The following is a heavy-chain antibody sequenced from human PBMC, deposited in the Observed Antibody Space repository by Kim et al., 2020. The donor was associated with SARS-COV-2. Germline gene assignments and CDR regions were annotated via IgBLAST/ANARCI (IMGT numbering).Heavy chain of an antibody. CDR1: GYTFTGYY. V-gene: IGHV1-2*04. CDR2: INPNSGGT. D-gene: IGHD6-19*01. J-gene: IGHJ6*02. CDR3: ARGIAVAAPYYYYGMDV. Sequence: ASVKVSCKASGYTFTGYYMHWVRQAPGQGLEWMGWINPNSGGTNYAQKFQGWVTMTRDTSISTAYMELSRLRSDDTAVYYCARGIAVAAPYYYYGMDVWGQGTTVTVSS.